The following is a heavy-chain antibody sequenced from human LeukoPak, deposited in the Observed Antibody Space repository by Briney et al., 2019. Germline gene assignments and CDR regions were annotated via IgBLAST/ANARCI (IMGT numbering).Heavy chain of an antibody. J-gene: IGHJ6*02. V-gene: IGHV1-18*01. CDR3: ARSPRNCSSTSCYIYYYGMDV. CDR2: ISAYNGNT. CDR1: GYTFTSYG. Sequence: ASVKVSCKASGYTFTSYGISWVRQAPGQGLEWMGRISAYNGNTNYAQKLQGRVTMTTDTSTSTAYMELRSLRSDDTAVYYCARSPRNCSSTSCYIYYYGMDVWGQGTTVTVSS. D-gene: IGHD2-2*02.